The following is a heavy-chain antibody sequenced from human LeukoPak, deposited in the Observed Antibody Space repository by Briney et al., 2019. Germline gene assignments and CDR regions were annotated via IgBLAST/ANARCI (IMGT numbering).Heavy chain of an antibody. Sequence: SGPTLVKPTQTLTLTCTFSGFSLSTSGVGVGWIRQPPGKALEWLALIYWNDDKRYSPSLKSRPTITKDTSKNQVVLTMTNMDPVDTATYYCALSGYSSGWYVDAWFDPWGQGTLVTVSS. CDR3: ALSGYSSGWYVDAWFDP. CDR1: GFSLSTSGVG. CDR2: IYWNDDK. J-gene: IGHJ5*02. D-gene: IGHD6-19*01. V-gene: IGHV2-5*01.